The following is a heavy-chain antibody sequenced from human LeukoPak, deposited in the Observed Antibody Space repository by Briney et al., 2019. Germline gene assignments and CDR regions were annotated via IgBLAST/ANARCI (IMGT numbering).Heavy chain of an antibody. CDR1: GVSISSYY. CDR3: ARKWELLGVFDY. Sequence: SETLSLTCTVSGVSISSYYWSWLRQPPAKGLEWVGYIYYSGSTNYNPSLHSRVTISVDTSKNQFSLKLSSVTAADTAVYYCARKWELLGVFDYWGQGTLVTVSS. D-gene: IGHD1-26*01. CDR2: IYYSGST. J-gene: IGHJ4*02. V-gene: IGHV4-59*01.